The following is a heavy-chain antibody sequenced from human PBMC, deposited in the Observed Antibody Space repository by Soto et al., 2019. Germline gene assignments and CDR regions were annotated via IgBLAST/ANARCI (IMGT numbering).Heavy chain of an antibody. Sequence: GGSLRLSCAASGFTFSSYGMHWVRQAPGEGLEWVAVISYDGSNKYYADSVKGRFTISRDNSKNTLYLQMNSLRAEDTAVYYCAKDRLRGFGVVIGYYGMDVWGQGTTVTVSS. CDR1: GFTFSSYG. CDR2: ISYDGSNK. CDR3: AKDRLRGFGVVIGYYGMDV. J-gene: IGHJ6*02. D-gene: IGHD3-3*01. V-gene: IGHV3-30*18.